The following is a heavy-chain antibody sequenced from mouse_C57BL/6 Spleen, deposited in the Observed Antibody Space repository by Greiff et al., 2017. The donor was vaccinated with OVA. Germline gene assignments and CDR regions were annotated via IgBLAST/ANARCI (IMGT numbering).Heavy chain of an antibody. Sequence: VQLQQSGPELVKPGASVKISCKASGYTFTDYYMNWVKQSHGKSLEWIGDINPNNGGTSYNQKFKGKATLTVDKSSSTAYMELRSLTSEDSAVYYCANGKGDAMDYWGQGTSVTVSS. J-gene: IGHJ4*01. CDR1: GYTFTDYY. D-gene: IGHD2-1*01. CDR2: INPNNGGT. CDR3: ANGKGDAMDY. V-gene: IGHV1-26*01.